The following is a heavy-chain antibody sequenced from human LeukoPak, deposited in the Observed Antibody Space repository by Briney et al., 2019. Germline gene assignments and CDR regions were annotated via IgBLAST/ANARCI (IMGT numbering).Heavy chain of an antibody. CDR2: ISISGNT. V-gene: IGHV4-4*07. D-gene: IGHD6-13*01. CDR1: GGSISSYY. CDR3: ARDVHSSNWYGSFDP. Sequence: SETLSLTCTVSGGSISSYYWNWIRQPAGMGLEWIGRISISGNTNYNPSLKSRVTMSVDTSKNQFSLKVTSVTAADTAVYYCARDVHSSNWYGSFDPWGQGTLVTVSS. J-gene: IGHJ5*02.